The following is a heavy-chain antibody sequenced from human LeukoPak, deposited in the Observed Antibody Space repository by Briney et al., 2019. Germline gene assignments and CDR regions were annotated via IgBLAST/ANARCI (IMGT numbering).Heavy chain of an antibody. J-gene: IGHJ6*03. CDR2: ITSSSTYT. CDR3: ARGPYSGTYGDTYYYYMDV. D-gene: IGHD1-26*01. Sequence: GGSLRLSCAASGFSFSSYNMNWVRQAPGKGLEWVSSITSSSTYTFYADSVKGRFTISRDNARNSLYLQMNSLRAEDTAVYYCARGPYSGTYGDTYYYYMDVWGKGTTVTISS. V-gene: IGHV3-21*01. CDR1: GFSFSSYN.